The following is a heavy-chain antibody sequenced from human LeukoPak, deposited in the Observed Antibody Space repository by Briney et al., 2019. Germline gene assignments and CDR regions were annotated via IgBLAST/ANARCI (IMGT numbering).Heavy chain of an antibody. D-gene: IGHD3/OR15-3a*01. CDR1: GGSISTYY. CDR2: IYYSGST. Sequence: SDTLSLTCTVSGGSISTYYWTWIRQPPGRGLEWIGYIYYSGSTNYHPSLKSRVAISLDTSKNQFSLRLSSVTAADTATYYCARGRPDFWTNFYTYFLDSWGQGTLVTVSS. J-gene: IGHJ4*02. CDR3: ARGRPDFWTNFYTYFLDS. V-gene: IGHV4-59*01.